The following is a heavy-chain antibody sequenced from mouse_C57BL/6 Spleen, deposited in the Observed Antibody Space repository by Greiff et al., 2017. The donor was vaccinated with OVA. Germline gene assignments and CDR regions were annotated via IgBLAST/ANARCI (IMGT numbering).Heavy chain of an antibody. CDR2: IDPEDGDT. CDR1: GFNIKDYY. Sequence: EVQLQQSGAELVRPGASVKLSCTASGFNIKDYYMHWVKQRPEQGLEWIGRIDPEDGDTEYAPKFQGKATMTAVTSSNTAYLQLSSLTSEDTAVYYCTIAYYSNYDYLDYWGQGTTLTVSS. J-gene: IGHJ2*01. CDR3: TIAYYSNYDYLDY. D-gene: IGHD2-5*01. V-gene: IGHV14-1*01.